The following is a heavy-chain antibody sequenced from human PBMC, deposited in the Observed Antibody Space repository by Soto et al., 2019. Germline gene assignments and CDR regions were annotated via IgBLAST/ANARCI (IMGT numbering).Heavy chain of an antibody. CDR3: AREPLGCGKCYKKWFDP. Sequence: GASVKVSCKASGYTFTSYGLHWVRQAPGQSLEWMGWINVGNGNTEYSQKFQDRVTITRDTSATTAYMEMRTLRSEDTAMYFCAREPLGCGKCYKKWFDPWGQGTLVTVSS. V-gene: IGHV1-3*01. CDR1: GYTFTSYG. D-gene: IGHD2-15*01. J-gene: IGHJ5*02. CDR2: INVGNGNT.